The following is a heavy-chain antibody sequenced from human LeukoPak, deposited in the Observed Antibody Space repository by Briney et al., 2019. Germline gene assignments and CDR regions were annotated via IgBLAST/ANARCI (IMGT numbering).Heavy chain of an antibody. CDR1: GGSISSLSYF. CDR2: FYYSGNT. Sequence: SETLSLTCTVSGGSISSLSYFWGWIRQPPGKGLEWIGSFYYSGNTFYNPSLKSRLTISVDSSKNQFSLILSSVTAADTAVYYCARHLALDYDYVWDPFHYWGQGTLVTVSS. CDR3: ARHLALDYDYVWDPFHY. J-gene: IGHJ4*02. V-gene: IGHV4-39*01. D-gene: IGHD3-16*01.